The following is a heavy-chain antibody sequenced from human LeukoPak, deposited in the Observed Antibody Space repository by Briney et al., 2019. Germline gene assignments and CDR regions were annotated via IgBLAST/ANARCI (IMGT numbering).Heavy chain of an antibody. Sequence: SETLSLTCFSGGSFSGFYWSWIRQSPGKGLEWSGEINHSGTTNYNPSLMSRVTISVDTSKNQFSLRLSSVTAADTAVYYCARGKITVTGYYYAMDVWGQGTTVTVSS. CDR3: ARGKITVTGYYYAMDV. V-gene: IGHV4-34*01. CDR2: INHSGTT. J-gene: IGHJ6*02. D-gene: IGHD4-11*01. CDR1: GGSFSGFY.